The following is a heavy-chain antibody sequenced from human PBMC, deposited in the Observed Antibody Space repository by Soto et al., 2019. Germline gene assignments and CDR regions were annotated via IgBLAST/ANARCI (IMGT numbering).Heavy chain of an antibody. CDR1: GDSLTNNHW. J-gene: IGHJ4*02. Sequence: QLQLRESGPGLVQPSGTLSLTCDVSGDSLTNNHWWSWVRQAPGKGLERIGEIWHTGRPNYNPSLKSRVAISIDKSKNQFSLKLSSVTSADTAVYYCVRDSRPGCSSINCYMHWGQGTLVTVSS. CDR3: VRDSRPGCSSINCYMH. D-gene: IGHD2-15*01. V-gene: IGHV4-4*02. CDR2: IWHTGRP.